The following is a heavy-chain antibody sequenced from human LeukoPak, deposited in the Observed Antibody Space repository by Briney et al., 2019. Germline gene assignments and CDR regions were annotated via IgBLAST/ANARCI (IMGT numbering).Heavy chain of an antibody. J-gene: IGHJ4*02. CDR3: ARDPCHGALDY. Sequence: GGSLRLSCVASGSTFSSPWMSWVRRAPGKGLEWVANIKQDGTEEYYVDSVRGRFSISKDNAKNSLYLQMNSLRAVDTAVYYCARDPCHGALDYWGQGALVTVSS. CDR1: GSTFSSPW. D-gene: IGHD2-2*01. CDR2: IKQDGTEE. V-gene: IGHV3-7*03.